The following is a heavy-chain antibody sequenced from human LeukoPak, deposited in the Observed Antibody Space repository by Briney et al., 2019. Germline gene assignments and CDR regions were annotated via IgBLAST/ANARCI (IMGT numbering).Heavy chain of an antibody. J-gene: IGHJ4*02. CDR3: ARLFSAAAGNRGH. V-gene: IGHV4-39*01. D-gene: IGHD6-13*01. CDR2: IYYSGST. Sequence: SETLSLTCIVSGDSISSSNYYWGWIRQPPGKGLEWIGNIYYSGSTYLNPSLKSRVTLSADTSKNQFSLKLGSVTAADTAVYYCARLFSAAAGNRGHWGQGTLVTVSS. CDR1: GDSISSSNYY.